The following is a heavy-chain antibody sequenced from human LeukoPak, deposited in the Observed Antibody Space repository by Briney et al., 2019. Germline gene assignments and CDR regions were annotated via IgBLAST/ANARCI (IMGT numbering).Heavy chain of an antibody. CDR1: GGSISSGGYY. D-gene: IGHD1-14*01. Sequence: PSETLSLTCTVSGGSISSGGYYWSWIRQHPGKGLEWIGYIYYSGSTYYNPSLKSRVTISVDASKNQFSLKLSSVTAADTAVYNCARDVGGTLAGPEWFDPWGQGTLVTVSS. V-gene: IGHV4-31*03. CDR2: IYYSGST. J-gene: IGHJ5*02. CDR3: ARDVGGTLAGPEWFDP.